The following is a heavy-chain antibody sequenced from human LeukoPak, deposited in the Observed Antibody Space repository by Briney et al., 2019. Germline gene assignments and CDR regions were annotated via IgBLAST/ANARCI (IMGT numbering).Heavy chain of an antibody. CDR2: IYSGGST. CDR3: ARDMDGSGSYFTVAMDV. D-gene: IGHD3-10*01. CDR1: GFTFTTYV. J-gene: IGHJ6*02. Sequence: GGSLRLSCAASGFTFTTYVMSWVRQAPGKGLEWVSVIYSGGSTYYADSVKGGFTISRDNSKNTLYLQMNSLRAEDTAVYYCARDMDGSGSYFTVAMDVWGQGTTVTVSS. V-gene: IGHV3-66*01.